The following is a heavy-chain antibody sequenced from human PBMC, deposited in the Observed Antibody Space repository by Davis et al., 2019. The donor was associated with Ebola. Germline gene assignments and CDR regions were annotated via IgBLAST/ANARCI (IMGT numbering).Heavy chain of an antibody. CDR1: GGSVSSGSYY. Sequence: MPSETLSLTCTVSGGSVSSGSYYWSWIRQPPGKGLEWIGYIFYSGTTNYNPSLKSRVTISVDTSKNQFSLKLSSLTAADTAVYYCAGYGDYFLGWGQGTLVTVSS. CDR3: AGYGDYFLG. CDR2: IFYSGTT. D-gene: IGHD4-17*01. V-gene: IGHV4-61*01. J-gene: IGHJ4*02.